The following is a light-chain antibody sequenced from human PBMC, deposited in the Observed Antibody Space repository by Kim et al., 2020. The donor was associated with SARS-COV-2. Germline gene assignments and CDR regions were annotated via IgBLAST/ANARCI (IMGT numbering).Light chain of an antibody. CDR2: AAS. Sequence: ASVGDVVTITCRASQAIRNYLALYQQKPGKAPKRLVYAASTLQSGVPSRFSGSGSGTDFTLSISSLQPEDVATYYCQKYDNAPWTFGQGTKVDIK. V-gene: IGKV1-27*01. J-gene: IGKJ1*01. CDR1: QAIRNY. CDR3: QKYDNAPWT.